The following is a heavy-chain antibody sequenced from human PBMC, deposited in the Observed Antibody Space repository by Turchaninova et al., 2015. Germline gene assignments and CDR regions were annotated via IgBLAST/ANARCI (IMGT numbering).Heavy chain of an antibody. J-gene: IGHJ3*02. V-gene: IGHV3-21*01. D-gene: IGHD5-18*01. CDR3: ARARDTTMVIDAFDI. CDR1: GVTFSSYT. Sequence: EVQLVESGGGLVKPGGSLRLSCAASGVTFSSYTMQWVRQAPGKGLGWVSSIISRCSYIDYADAVKGRFTISRDNAKNSLYLQMNSLRAEDTAVYYCARARDTTMVIDAFDIWGQGTMVTVSS. CDR2: IISRCSYI.